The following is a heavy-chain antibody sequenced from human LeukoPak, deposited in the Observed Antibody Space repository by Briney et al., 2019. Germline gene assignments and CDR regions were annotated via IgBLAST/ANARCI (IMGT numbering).Heavy chain of an antibody. CDR1: GFTFSDYY. CDR2: ISSSGSTI. Sequence: GGSLRLSCAASGFTFSDYYMSWIRQAPGKGLEWVSYISSSGSTIYYADSVKGRFTISRDNAKNSLSLQMNSLRAEDTAFYYCARDGGDCAGDSCYVDYWGQGTLVTVSS. J-gene: IGHJ4*02. D-gene: IGHD2-21*01. CDR3: ARDGGDCAGDSCYVDY. V-gene: IGHV3-11*01.